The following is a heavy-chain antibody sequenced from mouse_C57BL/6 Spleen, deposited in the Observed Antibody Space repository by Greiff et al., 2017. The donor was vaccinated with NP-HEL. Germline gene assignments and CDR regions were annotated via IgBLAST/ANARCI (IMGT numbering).Heavy chain of an antibody. CDR1: GFSFNTYA. Sequence: EVQLVESGGGLVQPKGSLKLSCAASGFSFNTYAMNWVRQAPGKGLEWVARIRRKSNHYATSYADSVKDRFTISRDDSESMLYLQMNNVKTEDTAMYYCVRGDYYAMDYWGQGTSVTVSS. V-gene: IGHV10-1*01. CDR3: VRGDYYAMDY. CDR2: IRRKSNHYAT. J-gene: IGHJ4*01.